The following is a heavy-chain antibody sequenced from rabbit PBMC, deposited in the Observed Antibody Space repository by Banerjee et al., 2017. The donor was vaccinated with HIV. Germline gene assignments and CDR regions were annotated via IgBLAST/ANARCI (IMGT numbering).Heavy chain of an antibody. CDR3: ARGQNGGVSGDGADL. CDR1: GFTISGYNM. D-gene: IGHD1-1*01. CDR2: IYTGSGST. J-gene: IGHJ2*01. Sequence: QEQLKETGGGLVQPGGSLTLSCKASGFTISGYNMQWVRQAPGKGLEWIACIYTGSGSTWYANWAKGRFTISKTSSTTVTLQMTSLTAADTATYFCARGQNGGVSGDGADLWGPGTLVTV. V-gene: IGHV1S45*01.